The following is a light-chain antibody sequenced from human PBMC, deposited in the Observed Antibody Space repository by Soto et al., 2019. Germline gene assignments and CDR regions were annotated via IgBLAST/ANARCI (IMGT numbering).Light chain of an antibody. Sequence: DIQMTQSPSSLSASVGDEVTITCRASHTIMTYLNWYQLKPGKPPRLLIYAASSLQSGVPSRFSGSGSGTDFTLTINSLQPEDFATYSCQQSYNSPQTLGQGTKVEIK. CDR2: AAS. V-gene: IGKV1-39*01. CDR3: QQSYNSPQT. J-gene: IGKJ1*01. CDR1: HTIMTY.